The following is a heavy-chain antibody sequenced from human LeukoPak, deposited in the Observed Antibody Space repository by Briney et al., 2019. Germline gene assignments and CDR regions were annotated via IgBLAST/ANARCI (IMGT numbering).Heavy chain of an antibody. CDR1: GFTFSSYG. D-gene: IGHD1-14*01. CDR2: IRYDGSNK. CDR3: AKDTTPPKAGFDP. Sequence: GGSLRLSCAASGFTFSSYGMHWVRQAPGKGLEWVSFIRYDGSNKYYADSVKGRFTISRDNSKNALYLQMNSLRAEDTAVYYCAKDTTPPKAGFDPWGQGILVTVSS. J-gene: IGHJ5*02. V-gene: IGHV3-30*02.